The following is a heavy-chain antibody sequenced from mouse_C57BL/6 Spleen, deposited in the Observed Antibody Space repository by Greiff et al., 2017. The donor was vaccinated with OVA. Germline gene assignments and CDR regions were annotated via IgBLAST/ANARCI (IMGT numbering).Heavy chain of an antibody. Sequence: EVQVVESGGGLVQPGGSLKLSCAASGFTFSDYYMYWVRQTPEKRLEWVAYISNGGGSTYYPDTVKGRFTISRDNAKNTLYLQMSRLKSEDTAMYYCARRRGTGYFDYWGQGTTLTVSS. J-gene: IGHJ2*01. CDR3: ARRRGTGYFDY. D-gene: IGHD3-3*01. CDR1: GFTFSDYY. CDR2: ISNGGGST. V-gene: IGHV5-12*01.